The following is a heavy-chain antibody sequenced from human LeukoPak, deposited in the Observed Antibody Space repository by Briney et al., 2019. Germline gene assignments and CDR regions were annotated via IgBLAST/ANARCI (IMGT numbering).Heavy chain of an antibody. V-gene: IGHV3-21*05. CDR3: ARDHSAYADY. D-gene: IGHD5-12*01. J-gene: IGHJ4*02. CDR2: ITSSSSFI. Sequence: GGSLRLSCAASGFTFRSYSMNWVRQAPGKGLEWVSYITSSSSFIYYADSVKGRFTISRDNAKNSLYLQMNSLRAEDTAVYYCARDHSAYADYWGQGTLVTVSS. CDR1: GFTFRSYS.